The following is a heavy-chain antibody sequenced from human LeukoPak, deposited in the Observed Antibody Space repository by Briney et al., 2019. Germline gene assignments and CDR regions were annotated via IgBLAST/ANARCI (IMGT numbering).Heavy chain of an antibody. CDR1: GGSVSSGGYN. V-gene: IGHV4-61*08. D-gene: IGHD5-24*01. J-gene: IGHJ5*01. Sequence: SETLSLTCTVSGGSVSSGGYNWNWIRQPLGKGLEYIGFVSDSETHYNPSLKSRVTISPDTSKNQFSLKLTSVTAADTAIYYCATDIIRSDGYNFDSWGQGTLVTVSS. CDR3: ATDIIRSDGYNFDS. CDR2: VSDSET.